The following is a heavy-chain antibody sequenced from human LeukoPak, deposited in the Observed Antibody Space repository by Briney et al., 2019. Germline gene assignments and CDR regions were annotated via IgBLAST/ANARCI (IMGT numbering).Heavy chain of an antibody. CDR2: INPSGGST. CDR3: ARMKYSRQGRDAFDI. J-gene: IGHJ3*02. V-gene: IGHV1-46*01. CDR1: GYTFTSYY. D-gene: IGHD6-6*01. Sequence: GASVKVSCKASGYTFTSYYMHWVRQAPGQGLEWMGIINPSGGSTSYAQKFQGRVTMTRDMSTSTVYMELSSLRSEDTAVYYCARMKYSRQGRDAFDIWGQGTMVTVSS.